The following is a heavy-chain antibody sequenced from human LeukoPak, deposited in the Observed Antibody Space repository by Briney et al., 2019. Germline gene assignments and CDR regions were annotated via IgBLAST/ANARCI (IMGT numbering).Heavy chain of an antibody. Sequence: ASVKVSCKASGYTFTSYYMHWVRQAPGQGLEWMGLINPSGGSTSYAQQFQGRVTMTRDTSTSTVYMELSSLRSEDTAVYYCARVAGTFDPDDYWGQGTLVTVSS. CDR2: INPSGGST. D-gene: IGHD2-15*01. CDR3: ARVAGTFDPDDY. J-gene: IGHJ4*02. CDR1: GYTFTSYY. V-gene: IGHV1-46*01.